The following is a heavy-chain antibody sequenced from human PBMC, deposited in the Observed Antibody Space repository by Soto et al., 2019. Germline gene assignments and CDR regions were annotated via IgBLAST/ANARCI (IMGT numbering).Heavy chain of an antibody. CDR2: INHSGST. J-gene: IGHJ4*02. D-gene: IGHD2-2*01. CDR1: GGSFSGYY. V-gene: IGHV4-34*01. Sequence: QVQLQQWGAGLLKPSETLSLTCAVYGGSFSGYYWSWIRQPPGKGLEWIGEINHSGSTNYNPSLKSRATISVDTSKNQFSLKLSSVTAADTAVYYCARGGRYCSSTSCPKGATIDYWGQGTLVTVSS. CDR3: ARGGRYCSSTSCPKGATIDY.